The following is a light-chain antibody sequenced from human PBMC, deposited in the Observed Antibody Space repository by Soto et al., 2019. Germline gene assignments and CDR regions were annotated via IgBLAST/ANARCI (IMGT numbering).Light chain of an antibody. CDR1: QSVDNN. CDR3: QQRTDWPPWT. CDR2: DAS. V-gene: IGKV3-11*01. J-gene: IGKJ1*01. Sequence: EIVLTQSPATLSLSPGERATLSCRASQSVDNNLAWYQQRPGQAPRLLIFDASNRATGIPARFSGSGSGTDFTLTISSLEPEDFAIFYCQQRTDWPPWTFGQGPKVEIE.